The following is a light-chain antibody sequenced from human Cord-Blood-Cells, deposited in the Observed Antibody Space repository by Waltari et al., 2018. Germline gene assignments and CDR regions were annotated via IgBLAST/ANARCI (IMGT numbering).Light chain of an antibody. V-gene: IGLV1-44*01. CDR1: SSNIGSNP. J-gene: IGLJ2*01. Sequence: QSVLTQPPSASGTPAQRVTISCSGSSSNIGSNPVNWYQQLPGTAPKLLIYRNNQRPSGVPDRFSGSKSGTSASLAISGLQAEDEADYYCAAWDDSLNGPVFGGGTKLTVL. CDR3: AAWDDSLNGPV. CDR2: RNN.